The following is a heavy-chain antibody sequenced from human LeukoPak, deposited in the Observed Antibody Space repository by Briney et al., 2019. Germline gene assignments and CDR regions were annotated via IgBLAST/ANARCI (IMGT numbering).Heavy chain of an antibody. CDR2: ISSSCTYI. CDR3: ARGPVVRTNLFDY. V-gene: IGHV3-21*01. CDR1: GFTFSSYS. J-gene: IGHJ4*02. D-gene: IGHD3-10*01. Sequence: GGSLRLSCAPSGFTFSSYSMNWVRQAPGKGLEWVSSISSSCTYIFHADSVKGRFTISRDNAKNSLYLQMNSLRAEDTAVYYCARGPVVRTNLFDYWGQGTLVTVSS.